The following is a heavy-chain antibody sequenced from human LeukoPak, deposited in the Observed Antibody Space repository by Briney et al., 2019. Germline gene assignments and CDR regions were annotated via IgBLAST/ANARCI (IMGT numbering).Heavy chain of an antibody. CDR3: AKTGYDSSGYLDY. CDR2: ISGSGDST. J-gene: IGHJ4*02. V-gene: IGHV3-23*01. Sequence: GGSLRLSCAASGFTYSRFAMSWVRQAPGKGLEWVSAISGSGDSTYYAGSVKGRFTISRDNSKNTLYLQMNSLRVEDTAVYYCAKTGYDSSGYLDYWGQGTLVTVSS. D-gene: IGHD3-22*01. CDR1: GFTYSRFA.